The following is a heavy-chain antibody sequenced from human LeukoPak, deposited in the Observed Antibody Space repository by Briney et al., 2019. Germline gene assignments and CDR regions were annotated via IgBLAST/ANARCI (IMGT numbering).Heavy chain of an antibody. V-gene: IGHV3-30*02. CDR2: IRYDGSNK. CDR1: GFTFSSYG. D-gene: IGHD3-3*01. J-gene: IGHJ4*02. Sequence: GGSLRLSCAASGFTFSSYGMHWVRQAPGKGLEWVAFIRYDGSNKYYADSVKGRFTISRDNSKNTLYLQMNSLRAEDTAVYYCAKDHTILGVVGGFCTYWGQGTLVTVSS. CDR3: AKDHTILGVVGGFCTY.